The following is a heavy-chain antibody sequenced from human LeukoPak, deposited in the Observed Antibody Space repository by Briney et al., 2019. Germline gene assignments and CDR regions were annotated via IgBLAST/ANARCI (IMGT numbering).Heavy chain of an antibody. CDR1: GFTFSTYV. V-gene: IGHV3-23*01. CDR2: ISSPADTI. Sequence: GGSLRLSCAASGFTFSTYVMAWVRQAPGKGLEWVSVISSPADTIYYADFVRGRFTISRDNSKYTLYLHLNSLRVDDTAVYYCARAPSHRGFDYWGQGTLVTVSS. J-gene: IGHJ4*02. CDR3: ARAPSHRGFDY.